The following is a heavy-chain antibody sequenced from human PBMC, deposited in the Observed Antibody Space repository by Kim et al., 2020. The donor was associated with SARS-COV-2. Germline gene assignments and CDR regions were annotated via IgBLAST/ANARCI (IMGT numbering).Heavy chain of an antibody. CDR2: ISSRGNII. Sequence: GGSLRLSCTASGFNFSTYEMNWVRQAPGKGLEWISYISSRGNIIYYGDAVKGRFTISRDNAKQSLYLEMSGLRAEDTAVYYCARGDYAGYVILGMDVWGQGTTVTVSS. J-gene: IGHJ6*02. V-gene: IGHV3-48*03. CDR3: ARGDYAGYVILGMDV. CDR1: GFNFSTYE. D-gene: IGHD4-17*01.